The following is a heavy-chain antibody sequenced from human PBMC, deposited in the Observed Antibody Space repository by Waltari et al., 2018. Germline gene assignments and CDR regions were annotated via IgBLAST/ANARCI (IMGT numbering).Heavy chain of an antibody. V-gene: IGHV3-33*01. J-gene: IGHJ4*02. CDR3: AREYLPKGYFDY. CDR1: GFTFSSYG. CDR2: IWYDGSNK. D-gene: IGHD3-10*01. Sequence: QVQLVESGGGVVQPGRSLRLSCAASGFTFSSYGMHRVRQAPGKGLEWVAVIWYDGSNKYYADSVKGRFTISRDNSKNTLYLQMNSLRAEDTAVYYCAREYLPKGYFDYWGQGTLVTVSS.